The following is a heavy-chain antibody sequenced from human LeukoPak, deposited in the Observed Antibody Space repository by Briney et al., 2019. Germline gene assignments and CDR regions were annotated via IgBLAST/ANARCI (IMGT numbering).Heavy chain of an antibody. CDR1: GFTFSGYS. CDR3: ARAGEVDWYQLLRRVYFDY. V-gene: IGHV3-48*04. CDR2: IRSSGSTI. D-gene: IGHD2-2*01. Sequence: PGGSLRLSCTASGFTFSGYSMNWVRQAPGKGLEWISYIRSSGSTIYYADSVKGRFTISRDNAKNSLYLQMNSLRAEDTAVYYCARAGEVDWYQLLRRVYFDYWGQGTLVTVSS. J-gene: IGHJ4*02.